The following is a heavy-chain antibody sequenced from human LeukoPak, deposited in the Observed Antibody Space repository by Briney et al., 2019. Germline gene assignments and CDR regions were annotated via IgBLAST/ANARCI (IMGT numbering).Heavy chain of an antibody. CDR2: IYYSGST. CDR1: GGSISSGGYY. CDR3: ARGVRLYSGYGYFDY. V-gene: IGHV4-31*03. Sequence: SETLSLTCTVSGGSISSGGYYWSWIRQHPGKGLEWIGYIYYSGSTYYNPSLKSRVTISVDTSKNQFSLKLSSVTAADTAVYYCARGVRLYSGYGYFDYWGQGTLVTVSS. J-gene: IGHJ4*02. D-gene: IGHD5-12*01.